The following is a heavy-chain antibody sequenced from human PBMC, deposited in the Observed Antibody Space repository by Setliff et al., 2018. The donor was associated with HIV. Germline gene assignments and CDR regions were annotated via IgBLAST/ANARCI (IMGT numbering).Heavy chain of an antibody. CDR2: INHSGGT. CDR1: GGSFSGYY. Sequence: PSETLSLTCAVYGGSFSGYYWSWIRQPPGKGLEWIGEINHSGGTNYNPSLKSRVTISVDTSKNQFSLRLSSVTAADTAVYYCARLHGDFYFDLWGQGTLVTVSS. V-gene: IGHV4-34*01. D-gene: IGHD4-17*01. CDR3: ARLHGDFYFDL. J-gene: IGHJ4*02.